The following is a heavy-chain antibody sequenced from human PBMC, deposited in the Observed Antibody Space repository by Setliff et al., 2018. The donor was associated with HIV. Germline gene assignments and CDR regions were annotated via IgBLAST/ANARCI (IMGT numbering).Heavy chain of an antibody. V-gene: IGHV1-8*02. CDR2: MNPNSGNT. CDR1: GYTFTTYD. CDR3: ARVTLPPSGSYGHDAFDI. J-gene: IGHJ3*02. Sequence: ASVKVSCKASGYTFTTYDINWVRQATGQGLEWMGRMNPNSGNTGYAQEIQGRVTMTRDTSTSTVYMELSSLRSEDTAVYYCARVTLPPSGSYGHDAFDIWGQGTMVTVSS. D-gene: IGHD1-26*01.